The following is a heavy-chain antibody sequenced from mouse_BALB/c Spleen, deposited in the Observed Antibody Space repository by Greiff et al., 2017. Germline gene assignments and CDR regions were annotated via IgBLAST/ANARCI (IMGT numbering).Heavy chain of an antibody. V-gene: IGHV1-5*01. CDR3: TRGDYYGRSWFAY. Sequence: EVQLQQSGTVLARPGASVKMSCKASGYTFTSYWMHWVKQRPGQGLEWIGAIYPGNSHTSYNQKFKGKAKLTAVTSTSTAYMELSSLTNEDSAVYYCTRGDYYGRSWFAYWGQGTLVTVSA. D-gene: IGHD1-1*01. CDR2: IYPGNSHT. CDR1: GYTFTSYW. J-gene: IGHJ3*01.